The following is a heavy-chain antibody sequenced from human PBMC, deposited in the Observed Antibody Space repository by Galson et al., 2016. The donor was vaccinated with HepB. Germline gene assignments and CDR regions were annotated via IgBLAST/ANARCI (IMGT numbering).Heavy chain of an antibody. V-gene: IGHV4-59*01. Sequence: TLSLTCSVSGGSIFNYYWSWIRQPPGKGLEWIGYIYHGGSTVYKPSLKSRVTMSVDTSKNQVSLRLSSVTAADTAVYYCVRGVGFDYWGQGTLVTVSS. J-gene: IGHJ4*02. CDR2: IYHGGST. CDR1: GGSIFNYY. D-gene: IGHD2-8*01. CDR3: VRGVGFDY.